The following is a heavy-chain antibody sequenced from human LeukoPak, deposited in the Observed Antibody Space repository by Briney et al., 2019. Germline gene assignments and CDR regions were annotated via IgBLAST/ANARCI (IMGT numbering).Heavy chain of an antibody. CDR2: IYYSGST. D-gene: IGHD3-22*01. V-gene: IGHV4-59*01. CDR3: AREGRSDYYDSSGYPPSFDY. Sequence: SETLSLTCTVSGCSISSYYWSWIRQPPGKGLEWIGYIYYSGSTNYNPSLKSRVTISVDTSKNQFSLKLSSVTAADTAVYYCAREGRSDYYDSSGYPPSFDYWGQGTLVTVSS. J-gene: IGHJ4*02. CDR1: GCSISSYY.